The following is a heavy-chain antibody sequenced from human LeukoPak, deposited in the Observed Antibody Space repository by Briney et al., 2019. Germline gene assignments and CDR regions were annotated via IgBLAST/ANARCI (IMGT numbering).Heavy chain of an antibody. CDR1: GYTFAGYY. Sequence: ASVKVSCKASGYTFAGYYMHWVRQAPGQGLEWMGWINPNSGGTNYAQKFQGRVTMTRDTSISTAYMELSRLRSDDTAVYYCARVGYCSGGSCYITFDYWGQGTLVTVSS. CDR2: INPNSGGT. J-gene: IGHJ4*02. V-gene: IGHV1-2*02. D-gene: IGHD2-15*01. CDR3: ARVGYCSGGSCYITFDY.